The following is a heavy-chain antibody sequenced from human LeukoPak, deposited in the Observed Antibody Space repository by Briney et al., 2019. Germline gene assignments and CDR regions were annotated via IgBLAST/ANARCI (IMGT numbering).Heavy chain of an antibody. CDR3: ARGRGPILRYFDWLLTGPFDY. CDR2: IKQDGSEK. D-gene: IGHD3-9*01. V-gene: IGHV3-7*01. CDR1: GFTFSSYW. Sequence: GGSLRLSCAASGFTFSSYWMSWVRQAPGKGLEWVANIKQDGSEKYYVDSVKGRFTISRDNAKNSLYLQMNSLRAEDTAVYYCARGRGPILRYFDWLLTGPFDYWGQGTLVTVSS. J-gene: IGHJ4*02.